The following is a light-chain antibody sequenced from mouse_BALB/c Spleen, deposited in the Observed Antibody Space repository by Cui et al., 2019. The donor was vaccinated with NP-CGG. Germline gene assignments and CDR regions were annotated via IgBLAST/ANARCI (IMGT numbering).Light chain of an antibody. V-gene: IGLV1*01. Sequence: AVLSPHSALTRSPGETVTLTCRSSTGAVTTSNYANWVQEKPDHLFTGLIGGTNNRAPGVPARFSGSLIGDKAALTITGAQTEDEAIYFCALWYSNHWVFGGGAKLTVL. CDR2: GTN. CDR3: ALWYSNHWV. J-gene: IGLJ1*01. CDR1: TGAVTTSNY.